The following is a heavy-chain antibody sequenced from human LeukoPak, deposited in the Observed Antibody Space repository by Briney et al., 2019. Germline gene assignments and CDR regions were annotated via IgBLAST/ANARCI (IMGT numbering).Heavy chain of an antibody. CDR3: ARRDCVGDCYSNWFDP. V-gene: IGHV1-46*01. Sequence: GASVKVSCKASGYTFTNYFMHWVRQAPGQGLEWMGIINPRGGSTGYAQKSQGRITMTTDMSTRTVYMELSSLESEDTAVYYCARRDCVGDCYSNWFDPWGQGTLVTVSS. J-gene: IGHJ5*02. CDR1: GYTFTNYF. CDR2: INPRGGST. D-gene: IGHD2-21*02.